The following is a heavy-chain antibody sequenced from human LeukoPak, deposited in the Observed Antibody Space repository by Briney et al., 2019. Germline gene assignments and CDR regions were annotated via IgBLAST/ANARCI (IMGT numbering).Heavy chain of an antibody. Sequence: GGSLRLSCAASGFTFSNSWMEWVRQVPGKGLVWFSRINTDRTSTSYADSVRGRFIISRDNAKNTQYLQINSLGAEDTAVHYCVRPQQGGTTRSHGLDVWGQGTTVTVSS. CDR1: GFTFSNSW. CDR3: VRPQQGGTTRSHGLDV. V-gene: IGHV3-74*01. CDR2: INTDRTST. J-gene: IGHJ6*02. D-gene: IGHD2-2*01.